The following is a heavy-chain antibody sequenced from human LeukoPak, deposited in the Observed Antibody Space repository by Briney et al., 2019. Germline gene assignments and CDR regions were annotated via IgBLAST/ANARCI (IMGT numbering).Heavy chain of an antibody. CDR2: IREDGKQI. CDR3: ARDVNGGYFDY. Sequence: GGSLRLSCAVSGIRFGDYWMSWVRQPPGKGLEWVANIREDGKQINYVESVRGRFTISRDNAGGSLFLQMNSLRAEDTAVYYCARDVNGGYFDYWGQGTLVTVSS. D-gene: IGHD4-23*01. CDR1: GIRFGDYW. V-gene: IGHV3-7*01. J-gene: IGHJ4*02.